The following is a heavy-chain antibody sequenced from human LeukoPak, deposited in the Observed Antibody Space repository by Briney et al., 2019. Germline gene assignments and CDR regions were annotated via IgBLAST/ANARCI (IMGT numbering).Heavy chain of an antibody. CDR1: GYTFTSNY. CDR3: ATIPDVIAVAD. Sequence: RASVTVSCKASGYTFTSNYMHWVRQAPGQGLEWMGIINPSGDSTNYAQKFQGRVTMTRDTSTSTVYMELSSLRSEDTAVYYCATIPDVIAVADWGQGTLVTVSS. D-gene: IGHD6-19*01. J-gene: IGHJ1*01. V-gene: IGHV1-46*01. CDR2: INPSGDST.